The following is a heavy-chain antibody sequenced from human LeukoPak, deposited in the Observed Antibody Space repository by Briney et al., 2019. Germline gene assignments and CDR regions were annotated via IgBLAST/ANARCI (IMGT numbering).Heavy chain of an antibody. Sequence: IGXIYYCGTTYYPPSLKSRVTISVDTSKNQFSLKLSSVPAADTAVYYCARLDYDILTGYPYYFDYWGQGTLVTVSS. V-gene: IGHV4-39*01. CDR2: IYYCGTT. J-gene: IGHJ4*02. CDR3: ARLDYDILTGYPYYFDY. D-gene: IGHD3-9*01.